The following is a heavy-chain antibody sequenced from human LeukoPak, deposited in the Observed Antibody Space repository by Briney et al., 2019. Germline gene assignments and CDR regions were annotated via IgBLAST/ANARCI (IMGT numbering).Heavy chain of an antibody. V-gene: IGHV3-21*01. D-gene: IGHD2-15*01. CDR1: GFTFSSYS. Sequence: RGSLRLSCAASGFTFSSYSMNWVRQAPGKGLEWVSSISSSSSYIYYADSVKGRFTISRDNAKNSLYLQMNSLRAEDTAVYYCAGSPLSGVAPGFDYWGQGTLVTVSS. CDR2: ISSSSSYI. CDR3: AGSPLSGVAPGFDY. J-gene: IGHJ4*02.